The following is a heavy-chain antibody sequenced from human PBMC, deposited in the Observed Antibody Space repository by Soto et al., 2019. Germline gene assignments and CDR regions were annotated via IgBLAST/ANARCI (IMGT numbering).Heavy chain of an antibody. CDR2: IYYSGST. CDR1: GGSVSSGSYY. Sequence: SETLSLTCTVSGGSVSSGSYYWSWIRQPPGKGLEWIGYIYYSGSTNYNPSLKSRVTISVDTSKNQFSLKLSSVTAADTAVYYCARPGVLAAAGFLEDYGMDVWGQGTTVTVSS. D-gene: IGHD6-13*01. J-gene: IGHJ6*02. V-gene: IGHV4-61*01. CDR3: ARPGVLAAAGFLEDYGMDV.